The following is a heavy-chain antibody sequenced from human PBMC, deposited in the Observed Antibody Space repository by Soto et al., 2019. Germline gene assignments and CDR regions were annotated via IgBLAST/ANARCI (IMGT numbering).Heavy chain of an antibody. V-gene: IGHV4-34*01. CDR2: INHSGST. J-gene: IGHJ4*02. Sequence: SETLSLTCAVYGGSVSGYYWSWIRQPPGKGLEWIWEINHSGSTNYNPSLKSRVTISVDTSKNQFSLKLSSVTAADTAVYYCASPVLGNWGQGTLVTVS. CDR3: ASPVLGN. CDR1: GGSVSGYY.